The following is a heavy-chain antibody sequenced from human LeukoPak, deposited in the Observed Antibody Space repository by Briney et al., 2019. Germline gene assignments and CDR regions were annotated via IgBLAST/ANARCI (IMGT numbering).Heavy chain of an antibody. CDR2: IKQDGSEK. J-gene: IGHJ6*03. D-gene: IGHD4-17*01. Sequence: GGSLRLSCAASGFTFSSYWMSWVRQAPGKGLEWVANIKQDGSEKYYVDSVKGRFTISRDNAKNSLYLQMNSLRAEDTAVYYCARDSDGDYYHYYMDVWGKGTTVTVSS. V-gene: IGHV3-7*01. CDR3: ARDSDGDYYHYYMDV. CDR1: GFTFSSYW.